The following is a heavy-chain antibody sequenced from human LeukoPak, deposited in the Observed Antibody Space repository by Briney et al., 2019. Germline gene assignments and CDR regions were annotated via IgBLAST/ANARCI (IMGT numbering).Heavy chain of an antibody. V-gene: IGHV3-20*04. Sequence: GGSLRLSCAASGFTFDDYGMSWVRHAPGKGLEWGSGINWNGGSTDYADSVKGRFTISRDNAKNSLYLQMNSLRAEDTAVYYCARANSGYDWNYYYMDVWGKGTTVTVSS. CDR2: INWNGGST. J-gene: IGHJ6*03. D-gene: IGHD5-12*01. CDR3: ARANSGYDWNYYYMDV. CDR1: GFTFDDYG.